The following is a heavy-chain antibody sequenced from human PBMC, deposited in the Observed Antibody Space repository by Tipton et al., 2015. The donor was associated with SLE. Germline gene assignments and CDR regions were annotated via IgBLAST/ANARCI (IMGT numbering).Heavy chain of an antibody. V-gene: IGHV4-38-2*01. CDR1: GYSISSGYY. Sequence: TLSLTCAVSGYSISSGYYWGWIRQPPGKGLEWIGSIYHSGSTYYNPSLKSRVTISVDTSKNQFSLKLSSVTAADTAVYYCARVQGGSYHNWFDPWGQGTLVTVSS. D-gene: IGHD1-26*01. CDR3: ARVQGGSYHNWFDP. J-gene: IGHJ5*02. CDR2: IYHSGST.